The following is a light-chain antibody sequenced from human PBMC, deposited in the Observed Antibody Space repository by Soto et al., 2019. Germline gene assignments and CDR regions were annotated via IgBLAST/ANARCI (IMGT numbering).Light chain of an antibody. J-gene: IGKJ4*01. CDR3: QHYNSYSGA. V-gene: IGKV1-5*01. CDR1: QSINNW. CDR2: DAS. Sequence: DIQMTQSPSTLSASVGDRVSITCRASQSINNWLAWYQQKPVKAPKLLIFDASTLEGGVPSRFSGSGSGSEFTLTISSLQPDDFATYYCQHYNSYSGAFGGGTKVELK.